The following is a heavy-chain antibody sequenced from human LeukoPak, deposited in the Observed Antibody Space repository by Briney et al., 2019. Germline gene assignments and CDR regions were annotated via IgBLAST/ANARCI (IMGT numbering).Heavy chain of an antibody. D-gene: IGHD3-16*01. CDR2: ISWNSGSI. Sequence: GGSLRLSCTASGFTFDDYAMHWVRQAPGKGLEWVSGISWNSGSIGYADSVKGRFTISRDDAKNSLYLQMNSLRAEDTALYYCAKDGGGYWGQGTLVTVSS. J-gene: IGHJ4*02. CDR3: AKDGGGY. V-gene: IGHV3-9*01. CDR1: GFTFDDYA.